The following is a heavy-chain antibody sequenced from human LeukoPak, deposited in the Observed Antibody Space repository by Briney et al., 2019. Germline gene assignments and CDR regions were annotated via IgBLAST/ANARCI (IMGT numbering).Heavy chain of an antibody. V-gene: IGHV3-7*01. J-gene: IGHJ5*02. D-gene: IGHD3-22*01. CDR1: KSTFLSYC. Sequence: PGGKLRLACADAKSTFLSYCRSRVNKTPGKGLEWVANIKQDGSEKYYVDSVKGRFTLSRDNAKNSLYLQMHSLRAQNTAVYSCANTPNYYDSSGYYLTGFDPWGQGTLVTASS. CDR2: IKQDGSEK. CDR3: ANTPNYYDSSGYYLTGFDP.